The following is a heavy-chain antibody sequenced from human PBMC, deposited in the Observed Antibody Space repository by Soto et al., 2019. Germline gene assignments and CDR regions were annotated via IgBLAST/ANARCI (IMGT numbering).Heavy chain of an antibody. D-gene: IGHD4-17*01. V-gene: IGHV1-18*01. J-gene: IGHJ4*02. CDR3: ARLRVRTTVTPNCLPSFAY. Sequence: QVQLVQSGAEVKKPGASVKVSCKASGYTFTSYGISWVRQAPGQGLEWMGWISAYNGNTNYAQKLQGRVTMTTATAPSTASIALRRLRSDATAVYYCARLRVRTTVTPNCLPSFAYWGQGTLVTVSS. CDR1: GYTFTSYG. CDR2: ISAYNGNT.